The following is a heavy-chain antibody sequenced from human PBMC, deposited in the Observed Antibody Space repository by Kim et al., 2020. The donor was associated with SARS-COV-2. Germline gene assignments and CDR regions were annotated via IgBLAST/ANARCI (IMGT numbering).Heavy chain of an antibody. V-gene: IGHV4-31*02. CDR2: GST. Sequence: GSTYYNPSLKSRVTISVDTSKNQFSLKLSSVTAADTAVYYCARDGGYFDLWGRGTLVTVSS. J-gene: IGHJ2*01. CDR3: ARDGGYFDL.